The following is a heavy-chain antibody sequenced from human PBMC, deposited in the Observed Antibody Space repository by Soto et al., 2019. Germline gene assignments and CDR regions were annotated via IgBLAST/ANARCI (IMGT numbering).Heavy chain of an antibody. V-gene: IGHV4-30-4*01. CDR1: GGSISSGDYY. Sequence: GGSISSGDYYWSWIRQPPGKGLEWIGYIYYSGSTYYNPSLKSRVTISVDTSKNQFSLKLSSVTAADTAVYYCASGAAGYCSGGSCYLPRLYYYYGMDVWGQGTTVTVSS. CDR2: IYYSGST. CDR3: ASGAAGYCSGGSCYLPRLYYYYGMDV. D-gene: IGHD2-15*01. J-gene: IGHJ6*02.